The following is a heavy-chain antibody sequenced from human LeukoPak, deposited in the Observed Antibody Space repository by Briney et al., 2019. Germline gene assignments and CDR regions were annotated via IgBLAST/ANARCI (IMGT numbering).Heavy chain of an antibody. CDR2: ICGRDGGT. D-gene: IGHD3-9*01. Sequence: GASLRLSCAASGFIFSNYAMSWVRQAPGKGLEGVSAICGRDGGTYYADSVKGRFTVSRDDPKNTLYLQMNTLRVEDTAVYYFAKWGDYDILTGYYDSDYWGHGTLVTVSS. J-gene: IGHJ4*01. V-gene: IGHV3-23*01. CDR3: AKWGDYDILTGYYDSDY. CDR1: GFIFSNYA.